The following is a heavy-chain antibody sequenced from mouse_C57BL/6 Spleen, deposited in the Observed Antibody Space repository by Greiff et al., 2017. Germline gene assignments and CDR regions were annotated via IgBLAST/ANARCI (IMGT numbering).Heavy chain of an antibody. CDR2: IYPGSGST. J-gene: IGHJ3*01. V-gene: IGHV1-55*01. CDR3: ARSGAYYSNSAWFAY. Sequence: QVQLQQPGAELVKPGASVKMSCKASGYTFTSYWITWVKQRPGQGLEWIGDIYPGSGSTNYNEKFKSKATLTVDTSSSTAYMQLSSLTSEDSAVYYCARSGAYYSNSAWFAYWGQGTLVTVSA. D-gene: IGHD2-5*01. CDR1: GYTFTSYW.